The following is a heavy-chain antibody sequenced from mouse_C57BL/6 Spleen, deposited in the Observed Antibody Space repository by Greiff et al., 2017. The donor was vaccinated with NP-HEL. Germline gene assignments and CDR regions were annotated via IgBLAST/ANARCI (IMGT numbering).Heavy chain of an antibody. V-gene: IGHV14-1*01. CDR2: IDPEDGDT. D-gene: IGHD1-1*01. CDR3: TTNYYGSPYFDY. CDR1: GFNIKDYY. Sequence: VHVKQSGAELVRPGASVKLSCTASGFNIKDYYMHWVKQRPEQGLEWIGRIDPEDGDTEYAPKFQGKATMTADTSSNTAYLQLSSLTSEDTAVYYCTTNYYGSPYFDYWGQGTTLTVSS. J-gene: IGHJ2*01.